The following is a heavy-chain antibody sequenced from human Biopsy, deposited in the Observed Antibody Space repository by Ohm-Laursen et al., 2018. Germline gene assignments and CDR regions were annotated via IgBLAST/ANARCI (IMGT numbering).Heavy chain of an antibody. Sequence: GTQSLTCAVYGESFNGYYWSWIRQTPGKGLEWIGEINHSGRTNYNPSLKSRVTISVDTSKNQFSLKVRSVTAADTAVYYCVRGVDYYDPYHYYALDVWGQGTTVTVSS. CDR3: VRGVDYYDPYHYYALDV. CDR1: GESFNGYY. CDR2: INHSGRT. J-gene: IGHJ6*02. V-gene: IGHV4-34*01. D-gene: IGHD3-22*01.